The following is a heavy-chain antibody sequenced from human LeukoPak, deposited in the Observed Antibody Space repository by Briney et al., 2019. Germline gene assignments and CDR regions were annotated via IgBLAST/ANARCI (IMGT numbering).Heavy chain of an antibody. CDR3: VRGPYSSGWYEVHFQH. CDR2: IYYSGSA. Sequence: SETLSLTCTVSGGSISSGSHYWGWIRQPPGKGLEWIGSIYYSGSADYNPSLKSRVTISVDTSKNQFSLRLSSVSAADTAVYYCVRGPYSSGWYEVHFQHWGQGTLVTVSS. V-gene: IGHV4-39*07. CDR1: GGSISSGSHY. J-gene: IGHJ1*01. D-gene: IGHD6-19*01.